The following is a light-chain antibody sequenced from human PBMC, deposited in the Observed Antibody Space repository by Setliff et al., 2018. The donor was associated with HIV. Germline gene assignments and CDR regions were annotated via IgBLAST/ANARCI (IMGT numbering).Light chain of an antibody. Sequence: DIQMTQSPSTLSASVGDRVTITCRASQTVSGYLAWYQQKPGKAPNLLIYKASTLEGGVPSRFSGSGSGTEFTLTISSLQPDDFATYYCQHYDSPPYTFGGGTKVDIK. CDR3: QHYDSPPYT. J-gene: IGKJ4*01. V-gene: IGKV1-5*03. CDR1: QTVSGY. CDR2: KAS.